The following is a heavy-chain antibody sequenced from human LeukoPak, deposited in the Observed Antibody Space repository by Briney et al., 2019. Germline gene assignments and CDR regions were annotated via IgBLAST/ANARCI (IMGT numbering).Heavy chain of an antibody. D-gene: IGHD3-9*01. J-gene: IGHJ6*02. V-gene: IGHV4-31*03. CDR3: ARGRYFDWIYGMDV. CDR1: GGSISSGGYF. CDR2: IYYSGST. Sequence: SETLSLTCTVSGGSISSGGYFWSWIRQHPGKGLEWIGYIYYSGSTYYNPSLKSRVTISVDTSKNQFSLKLSSVTAADTAVYYCARGRYFDWIYGMDVWGQGTTVTVSS.